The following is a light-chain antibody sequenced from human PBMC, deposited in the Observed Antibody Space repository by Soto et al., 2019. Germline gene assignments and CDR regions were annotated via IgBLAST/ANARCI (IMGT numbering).Light chain of an antibody. V-gene: IGKV1-27*01. CDR2: AAS. J-gene: IGKJ4*01. CDR1: QGISNY. CDR3: QKYNSAPRT. Sequence: DVQMTQAPSSLSASVGDRVTITCRASQGISNYLAWYRQKPGKVPKLLIYAASILQSGVPSRFSGSGSGTDFTLTISSLQPEDVATYYCQKYNSAPRTFGGGTNVEIK.